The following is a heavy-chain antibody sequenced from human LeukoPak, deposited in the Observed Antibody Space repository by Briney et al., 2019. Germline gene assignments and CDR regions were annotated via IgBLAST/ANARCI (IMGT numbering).Heavy chain of an antibody. J-gene: IGHJ4*02. V-gene: IGHV4-59*01. D-gene: IGHD2-2*01. CDR3: ARVYQSAEYYFDY. Sequence: SETLSLTCTVSGVSIDSYYWSWIRQPPGKGLEWIGYIYYTGSTEYHPSLKSRVTISLDTSKNQFSLKLTSVTAADTAVCYCARVYQSAEYYFDYWGQGNLVSVSS. CDR1: GVSIDSYY. CDR2: IYYTGST.